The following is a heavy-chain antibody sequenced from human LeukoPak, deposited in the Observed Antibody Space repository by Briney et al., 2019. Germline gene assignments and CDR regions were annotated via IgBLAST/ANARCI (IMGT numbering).Heavy chain of an antibody. J-gene: IGHJ5*01. Sequence: GGSLRLSCAASGFTFSIYAMTWVRQALGKGLEWVSALSATGGRTFYADSVKGRFTISRDNSKNTVYLQMSSLRPEDTAVYYCAKDWFDYWGQGTLVTVSS. CDR3: AKDWFDY. V-gene: IGHV3-23*01. CDR2: LSATGGRT. CDR1: GFTFSIYA.